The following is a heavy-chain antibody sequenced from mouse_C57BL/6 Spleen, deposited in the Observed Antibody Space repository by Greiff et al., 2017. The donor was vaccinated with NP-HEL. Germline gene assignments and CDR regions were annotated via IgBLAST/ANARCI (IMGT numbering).Heavy chain of an antibody. J-gene: IGHJ1*03. D-gene: IGHD1-3*01. CDR2: INPYNGGT. Sequence: VQLQQSGPVLVKPGASVKMSCKASGYTFTDYYMNWVKQSHGKSLEWIGVINPYNGGTSYNQKFKGKATLTVDKSSSTAYMELNSLTSEDSAVYYCARGDDKGYFDVWGTGTTVTVSS. CDR3: ARGDDKGYFDV. CDR1: GYTFTDYY. V-gene: IGHV1-19*01.